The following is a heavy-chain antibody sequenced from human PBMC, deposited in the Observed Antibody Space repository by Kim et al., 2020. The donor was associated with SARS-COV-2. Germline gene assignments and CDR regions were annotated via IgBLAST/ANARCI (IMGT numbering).Heavy chain of an antibody. Sequence: SETLSLTCAVYGGSFSGYYWSWIRQPPGKGLEWIGEINHSGSTNYNPSLKSRVTISVDTSKNQFSLKLSSVTAADTAVYYCARGIVRGYSYAYYYYGMDVWGQGTTVTVSS. CDR1: GGSFSGYY. CDR2: INHSGST. V-gene: IGHV4-34*01. J-gene: IGHJ6*02. D-gene: IGHD5-18*01. CDR3: ARGIVRGYSYAYYYYGMDV.